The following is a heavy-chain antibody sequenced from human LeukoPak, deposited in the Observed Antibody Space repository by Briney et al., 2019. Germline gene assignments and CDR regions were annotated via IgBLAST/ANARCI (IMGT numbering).Heavy chain of an antibody. CDR3: ARDVCGGDCYSGEGWFDP. CDR2: INPNSGGT. CDR1: GYTFTGYY. V-gene: IGHV1-2*02. D-gene: IGHD2-21*02. J-gene: IGHJ5*02. Sequence: SSVMVSCKASGYTFTGYYMHWVGQAPGQGLEWMGWINPNSGGTNYAQKFQGRVTMTRDTSIRTAYMELSRLRSDDTAVYYCARDVCGGDCYSGEGWFDPWGQGTLVIVSS.